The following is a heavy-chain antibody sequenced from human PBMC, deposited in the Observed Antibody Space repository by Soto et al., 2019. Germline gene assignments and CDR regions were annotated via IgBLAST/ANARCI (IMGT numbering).Heavy chain of an antibody. CDR2: INHSGST. Sequence: QVQLQQWGAGLLKPSETLSLTCAVYGGSFSGYYWSWIRQPPGKGLEWIGEINHSGSTNYNPSLKNQATISVDTSKNQFSLKLNSVNAADTAVYYCARVDTASDFWGQGTLVTVSS. CDR3: ARVDTASDF. D-gene: IGHD5-18*01. J-gene: IGHJ4*02. CDR1: GGSFSGYY. V-gene: IGHV4-34*01.